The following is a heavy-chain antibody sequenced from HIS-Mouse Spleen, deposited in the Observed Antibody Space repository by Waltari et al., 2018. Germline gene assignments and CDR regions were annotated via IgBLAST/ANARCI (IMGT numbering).Heavy chain of an antibody. J-gene: IGHJ4*02. D-gene: IGHD6-6*01. Sequence: QVQLVQSGAEVKKPGASVKVSCQASGSTFTGYSMHWVRRAPGQGLEWMGWINPNSGGTNYAKKFQGRVTMTRDTSISTAYMELSRLRSDDTAVYYCARASYSSSSAFDYWGQGTLVTVSS. V-gene: IGHV1-2*02. CDR1: GSTFTGYS. CDR2: INPNSGGT. CDR3: ARASYSSSSAFDY.